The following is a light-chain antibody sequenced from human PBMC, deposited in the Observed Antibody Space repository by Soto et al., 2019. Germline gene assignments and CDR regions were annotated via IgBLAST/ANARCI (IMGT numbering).Light chain of an antibody. CDR1: SSDVGGYNY. CDR2: DVS. J-gene: IGLJ1*01. CDR3: SSYTSSSLPYV. Sequence: QSVLTQPASVSGSPGQSITISCTGTSSDVGGYNYASWYQQHPGKAPKLMIYDVSNRPSGVSNRFSGSKSGNTASLTISGLQAGDEADYYCSSYTSSSLPYVFGTGTKVTVL. V-gene: IGLV2-14*01.